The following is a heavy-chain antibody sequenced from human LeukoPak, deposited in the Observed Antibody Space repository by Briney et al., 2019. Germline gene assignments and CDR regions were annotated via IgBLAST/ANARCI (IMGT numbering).Heavy chain of an antibody. CDR2: ISWNSGGI. V-gene: IGHV3-9*01. D-gene: IGHD6-19*01. CDR1: GFTFDDYA. J-gene: IGHJ4*02. CDR3: AVTRIAVAGRTDY. Sequence: GGSLRLSCAASGFTFDDYAMHWVRQAPGKGLEWVSGISWNSGGIGYADSVKGRFTISRDNAKNSLYLQMNSLRAEDTALYYCAVTRIAVAGRTDYWGQGTLVTVSS.